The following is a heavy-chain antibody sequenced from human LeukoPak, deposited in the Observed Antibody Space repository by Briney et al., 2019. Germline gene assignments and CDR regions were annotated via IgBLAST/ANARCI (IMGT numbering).Heavy chain of an antibody. Sequence: SETLSLTCTVSGGSISSSSYYWGWIRQPPGKGLEWIGSIYYSGSTYYNPSLKSRVTISVDTSKNQFSLKLSSVTAADTAVYYCARLGRWYGSGSYLDYWGQGTLVTVSS. J-gene: IGHJ4*02. CDR2: IYYSGST. V-gene: IGHV4-39*07. CDR1: GGSISSSSYY. D-gene: IGHD3-10*01. CDR3: ARLGRWYGSGSYLDY.